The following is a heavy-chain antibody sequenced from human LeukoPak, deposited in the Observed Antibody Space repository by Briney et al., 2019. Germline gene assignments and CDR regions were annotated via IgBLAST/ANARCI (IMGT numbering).Heavy chain of an antibody. V-gene: IGHV3-20*04. J-gene: IGHJ4*02. CDR3: ARSYGDYSPEDN. D-gene: IGHD4-17*01. CDR1: GFTFDDYG. CDR2: INWNGGST. Sequence: GGSLRLSCAASGFTFDDYGMSWVRQAPGKELEWVSGINWNGGSTGYADSVKGRFTISRDNAKNSLYLQMNSLRAEDTALYYCARSYGDYSPEDNWGQGTLVTVSS.